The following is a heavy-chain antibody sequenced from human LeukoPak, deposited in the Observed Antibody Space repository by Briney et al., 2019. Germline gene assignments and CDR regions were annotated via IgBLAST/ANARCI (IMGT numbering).Heavy chain of an antibody. D-gene: IGHD2-8*01. J-gene: IGHJ4*02. Sequence: GGSLRLSCAASGFTFSSYWTSWVRQAPGKGLEWVANIKQDGSGKYYVDSVKGRFTISRDNAKNSLYLQMNSLRAEDTAVYYCANLMVPSDYWGQGTLVTVSS. V-gene: IGHV3-7*01. CDR3: ANLMVPSDY. CDR1: GFTFSSYW. CDR2: IKQDGSGK.